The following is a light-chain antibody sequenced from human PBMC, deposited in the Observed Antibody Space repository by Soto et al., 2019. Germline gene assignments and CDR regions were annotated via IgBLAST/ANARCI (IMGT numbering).Light chain of an antibody. CDR2: AAS. CDR3: QQRGT. Sequence: DIQMTQSPSSLSASVGDRVTITCRASQSISSYLNWYQQKPGKAPKLLIYAASSLQSGVPSRFSGSGSGTDFTLTISSLQPEDFATYYCQQRGTFGQGAKADI. J-gene: IGKJ1*01. CDR1: QSISSY. V-gene: IGKV1-39*01.